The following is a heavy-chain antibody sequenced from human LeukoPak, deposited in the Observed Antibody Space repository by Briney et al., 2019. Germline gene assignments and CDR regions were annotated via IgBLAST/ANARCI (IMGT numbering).Heavy chain of an antibody. CDR3: ARVRSITIFGVVIDWNWFDH. Sequence: PSQTLSLTCTVSGGSISSGDYYWSWIRQPPGTGLEWIGYIYYSGSTYYNPSLKSRVTISVDTSKNQFSLKLSSVTAADTAVYYCARVRSITIFGVVIDWNWFDHWGQGTLVTVSS. J-gene: IGHJ5*02. CDR2: IYYSGST. CDR1: GGSISSGDYY. V-gene: IGHV4-30-4*08. D-gene: IGHD3-3*01.